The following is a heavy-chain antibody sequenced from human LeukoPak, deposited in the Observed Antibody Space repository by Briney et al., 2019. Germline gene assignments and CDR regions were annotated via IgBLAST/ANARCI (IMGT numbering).Heavy chain of an antibody. CDR3: ARLNILTGYYFDY. CDR1: GGSISSYY. CDR2: VFYSGST. V-gene: IGHV4-59*08. J-gene: IGHJ4*02. D-gene: IGHD3-9*01. Sequence: TPSLTCTVSGGSISSYYWSWIRQPPGKGLEWIGYVFYSGSTNYNPSLKSRVTISVDTSKNQFSLKLNSVTAADTAVYYCARLNILTGYYFDYWGQGTLATFSS.